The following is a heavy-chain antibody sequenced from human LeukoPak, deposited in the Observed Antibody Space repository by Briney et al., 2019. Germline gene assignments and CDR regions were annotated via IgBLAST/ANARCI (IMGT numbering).Heavy chain of an antibody. J-gene: IGHJ4*02. V-gene: IGHV1-2*06. Sequence: ASVKVSCKASGYTFTSYDINWVRQAPGQGLEWMGRINPNSGGTNYAQKFQGRVTMTRDTSISTAYMELSRLRSDDTAVYYCARANLDHGAFYFDYWGQGTLVTVSS. CDR1: GYTFTSYD. CDR3: ARANLDHGAFYFDY. D-gene: IGHD4-17*01. CDR2: INPNSGGT.